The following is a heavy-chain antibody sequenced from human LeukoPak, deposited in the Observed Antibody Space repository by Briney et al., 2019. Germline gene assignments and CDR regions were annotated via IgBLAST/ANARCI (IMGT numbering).Heavy chain of an antibody. V-gene: IGHV3-30*03. J-gene: IGHJ4*02. D-gene: IGHD3-22*01. CDR3: ARTERYYYDNSGNYYDLGGPHFDS. Sequence: GGSLRLSCEASGLTFSRYAMHWVRLVPGKGLEWVAVISNDGNNKYYSDSVRGRFTISRDNSKSTLFLQMNSLRAEDTAVYYCARTERYYYDNSGNYYDLGGPHFDSWGQGTLVTVSS. CDR1: GLTFSRYA. CDR2: ISNDGNNK.